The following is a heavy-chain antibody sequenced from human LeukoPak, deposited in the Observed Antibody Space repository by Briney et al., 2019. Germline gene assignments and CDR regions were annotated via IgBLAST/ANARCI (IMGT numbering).Heavy chain of an antibody. Sequence: GESLKISCKHTEYSFPNYCIGWVRQMPGKGLEWMGIIYPDDSDTRYSPSFQGQVTISADKSISTAYLQWDSLKASDTAMYYCARDTTMGSDYFDYWGQGTLVTVSS. CDR2: IYPDDSDT. V-gene: IGHV5-51*01. J-gene: IGHJ4*02. CDR3: ARDTTMGSDYFDY. D-gene: IGHD3-10*01. CDR1: EYSFPNYC.